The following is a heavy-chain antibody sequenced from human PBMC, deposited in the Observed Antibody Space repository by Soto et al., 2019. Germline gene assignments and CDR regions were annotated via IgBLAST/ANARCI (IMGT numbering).Heavy chain of an antibody. CDR3: ARGRQLERCWFDP. Sequence: PSETLSLTCTVYGGSFSGYYWSWIRQPPGKGLEWIGEINHSGSTNYNPSLKSRVTISVDTSKNQFSLKLSSVTAADTAVYYCARGRQLERCWFDPWGQGTLVT. V-gene: IGHV4-34*01. CDR2: INHSGST. J-gene: IGHJ5*02. D-gene: IGHD1-1*01. CDR1: GGSFSGYY.